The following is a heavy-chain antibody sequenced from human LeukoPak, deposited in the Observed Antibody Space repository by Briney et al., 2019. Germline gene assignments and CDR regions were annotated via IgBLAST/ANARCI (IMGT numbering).Heavy chain of an antibody. J-gene: IGHJ5*02. D-gene: IGHD4-23*01. CDR3: AKDLRWDHPGLDP. V-gene: IGHV1-46*01. CDR1: GYSFTSYY. Sequence: GASVKVSCKASGYSFTSYYIHWVRQAPGQGLESMGLINPGGGSTSYAQKFQDRVTMTRDTSTSTVYMELNRLRSEDTAVYYCAKDLRWDHPGLDPWGQGTLVIVSS. CDR2: INPGGGST.